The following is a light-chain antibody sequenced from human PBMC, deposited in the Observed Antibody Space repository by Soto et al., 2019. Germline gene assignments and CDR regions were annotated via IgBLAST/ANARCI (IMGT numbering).Light chain of an antibody. CDR1: SSDVGNYNY. Sequence: QSALTQPASVSGSPGQSITISCTGTSSDVGNYNYVSWYQQYPGKAPKLLISDVSYRPSGVSNRFSGSKSGNTASLTISGLQAEDEADYYCSSFITSTSYVFGTGTKATVL. J-gene: IGLJ1*01. V-gene: IGLV2-14*03. CDR2: DVS. CDR3: SSFITSTSYV.